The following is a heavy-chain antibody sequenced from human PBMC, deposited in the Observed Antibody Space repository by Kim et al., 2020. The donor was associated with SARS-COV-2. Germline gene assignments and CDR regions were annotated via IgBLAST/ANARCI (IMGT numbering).Heavy chain of an antibody. CDR3: ARQGSSPVDY. V-gene: IGHV4-39*01. D-gene: IGHD6-19*01. J-gene: IGHJ4*02. CDR2: ST. Sequence: STSYNPSLKSRVTISVDTSKNQFSLKLSSVTAADTAVYYCARQGSSPVDYWGQGTLVTVSS.